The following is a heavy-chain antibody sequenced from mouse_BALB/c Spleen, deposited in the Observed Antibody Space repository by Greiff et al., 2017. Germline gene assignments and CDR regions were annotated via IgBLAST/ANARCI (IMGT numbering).Heavy chain of an antibody. V-gene: IGHV5-17*02. CDR2: ISSGSSTI. CDR3: ATTTGRGYFDV. CDR1: GFTFSSFG. J-gene: IGHJ1*01. Sequence: DVQLVESGGGLVQPGGSRKLSCAASGFTFSSFGMHWVRQAPEKGLEWVAYISSGSSTIYYADTVKGRFTISRDNPKNTLFLQMTSLRSEDTAMYYCATTTGRGYFDVWGAGTTVTVSS. D-gene: IGHD2-12*01.